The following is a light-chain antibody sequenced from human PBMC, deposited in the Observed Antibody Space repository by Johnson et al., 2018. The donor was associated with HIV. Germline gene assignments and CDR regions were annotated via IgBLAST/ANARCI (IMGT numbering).Light chain of an antibody. J-gene: IGLJ1*01. V-gene: IGLV1-51*01. CDR3: GTWGSSLRAPYV. CDR2: DND. Sequence: QSVLTQPPSVSAAPGQTVTISCSGSSSNIGRHYVSWYQQLPGTAPKLLIYDNDSRPSGIPDRFSGSKSGTSATLDITGLQTGDEADYYYGTWGSSLRAPYVFGTGTKVTVL. CDR1: SSNIGRHY.